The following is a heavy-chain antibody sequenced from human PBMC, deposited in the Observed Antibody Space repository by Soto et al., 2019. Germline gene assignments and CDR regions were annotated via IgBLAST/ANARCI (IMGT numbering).Heavy chain of an antibody. Sequence: EVQLVESGGGLVQPGGSLRLSCAASGFTVSSNYMNWVRQAPGKGLEWGSVIYSGGSTYYADSVKGRFTISRDNTKNTLYLQMDSTRAGDTAVYYCAREIHCWGQGTLVTVSS. J-gene: IGHJ4*02. CDR3: AREIHC. CDR1: GFTVSSNY. V-gene: IGHV3-66*01. CDR2: IYSGGST.